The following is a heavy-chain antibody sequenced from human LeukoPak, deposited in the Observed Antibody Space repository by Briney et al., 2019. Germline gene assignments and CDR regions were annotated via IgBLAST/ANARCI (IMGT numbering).Heavy chain of an antibody. Sequence: PSETLSLICTVSGDFISNYYWSWVRQPPGKGLEWIGYIYHSGNTNYAPSLRSRVTISVDTSKNQFSLKLFSVTAADTAIYYCARGGGYCSSTSCPLDPWGRGTLVTVSS. D-gene: IGHD2-2*01. CDR3: ARGGGYCSSTSCPLDP. CDR1: GDFISNYY. V-gene: IGHV4-59*01. J-gene: IGHJ5*02. CDR2: IYHSGNT.